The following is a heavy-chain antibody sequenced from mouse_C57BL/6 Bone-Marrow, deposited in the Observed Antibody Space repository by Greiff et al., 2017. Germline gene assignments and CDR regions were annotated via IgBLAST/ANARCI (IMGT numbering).Heavy chain of an antibody. CDR1: GYTFTSYW. V-gene: IGHV1-74*01. J-gene: IGHJ3*01. Sequence: QVQLQQPGAELVKPGASVKVSCKASGYTFTSYWMHWVKQRPGQGLEWIGRIHPSDSDTNYNQKFKGKATLTVDKSSSTVSMQLSSLTSEDSAVXKCARDSYYDYSFAVWGQGTLVTVSA. CDR3: ARDSYYDYSFAV. CDR2: IHPSDSDT. D-gene: IGHD2-4*01.